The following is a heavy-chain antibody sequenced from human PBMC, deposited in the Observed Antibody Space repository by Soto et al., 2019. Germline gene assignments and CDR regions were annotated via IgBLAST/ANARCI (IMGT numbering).Heavy chain of an antibody. D-gene: IGHD2-2*01. V-gene: IGHV3-48*01. Sequence: EVQLVESGGGLVQPGGSLRLSCAASGFTFSTYAMNWVRQAPGKGLEWVSYITGGDNTKYYADSVRGRFAISRDNAKNSFYRQRNSRRPEDTAVFFCARGDETVVLPGLFDFWGQGTLVSVSP. CDR3: ARGDETVVLPGLFDF. CDR2: ITGGDNTK. CDR1: GFTFSTYA. J-gene: IGHJ4*02.